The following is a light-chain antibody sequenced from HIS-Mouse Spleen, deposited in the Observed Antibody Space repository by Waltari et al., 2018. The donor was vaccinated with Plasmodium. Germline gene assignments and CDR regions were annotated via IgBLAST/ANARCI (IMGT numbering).Light chain of an antibody. CDR1: QRVSSSY. Sequence: EIVLTQSPGTLSLSPGERATLSCRASQRVSSSYLAWYQQKPGQSPRLLIYGASSRATGIPDRFSGSGSGTDFTLTISRLEPEDLAVYYCQQYGSSPITFGQGTRLEIK. V-gene: IGKV3-20*01. CDR3: QQYGSSPIT. CDR2: GAS. J-gene: IGKJ5*01.